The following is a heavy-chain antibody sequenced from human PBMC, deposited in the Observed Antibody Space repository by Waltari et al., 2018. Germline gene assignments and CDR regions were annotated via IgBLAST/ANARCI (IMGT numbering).Heavy chain of an antibody. CDR3: AHTIAARRFFDY. CDR1: GFSLTTSGVG. CDR2: IYWNDDK. Sequence: QITLKESDPTLVKPTQTLTLTCTFSGFSLTTSGVGVGWIRQPPGKALEWLAVIYWNDDKRYSPSLKSRLTITKDTSKNQVVLTMTNMDPVDTATYYCAHTIAARRFFDYWGQGTLVTVSS. V-gene: IGHV2-5*01. D-gene: IGHD6-6*01. J-gene: IGHJ4*02.